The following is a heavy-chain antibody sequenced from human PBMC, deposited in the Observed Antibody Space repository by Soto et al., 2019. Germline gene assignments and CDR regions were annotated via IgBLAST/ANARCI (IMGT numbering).Heavy chain of an antibody. CDR3: ARSSGTSYIWFDP. J-gene: IGHJ5*02. CDR1: GYTFTSYG. CDR2: ISAYNGNT. D-gene: IGHD1-26*01. V-gene: IGHV1-18*01. Sequence: QVQLVQSGAEVKKPGASVKVSCKASGYTFTSYGISWVRQAPGQGLEWMGWISAYNGNTNYAQKLQGRVTMTTDTSTRTAYLEVRSLRSDDTAVYYCARSSGTSYIWFDPWGQGTLVTVSS.